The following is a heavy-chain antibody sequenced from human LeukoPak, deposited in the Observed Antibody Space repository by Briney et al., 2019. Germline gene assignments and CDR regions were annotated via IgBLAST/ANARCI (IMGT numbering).Heavy chain of an antibody. CDR3: ATPPTVTRNY. V-gene: IGHV3-23*01. CDR1: GFTFSSYA. Sequence: GGSLRLSCAASGFTFSSYAMSWVRQASGKGLEWVSSISGSGGRTHYADSVRGWFTISRDNSKNTLYLQMDSLRAEDTAVYYCATPPTVTRNYWGQGTLVTVSS. D-gene: IGHD4-17*01. J-gene: IGHJ4*02. CDR2: ISGSGGRT.